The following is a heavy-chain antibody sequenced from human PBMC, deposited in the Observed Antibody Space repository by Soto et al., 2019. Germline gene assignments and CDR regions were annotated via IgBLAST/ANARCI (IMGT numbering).Heavy chain of an antibody. CDR3: ARGQTLLWFGELLAWTY. J-gene: IGHJ4*02. CDR2: INHSGST. Sequence: SETLSLTCAFYGGSFIGYYWSWIRQPPGKGLEWIGEINHSGSTNYNPSLKSRVTISVDTSKNQFSLKLSSVTATDTAVYYCARGQTLLWFGELLAWTYWGQGTLVTVSS. D-gene: IGHD3-10*01. CDR1: GGSFIGYY. V-gene: IGHV4-34*01.